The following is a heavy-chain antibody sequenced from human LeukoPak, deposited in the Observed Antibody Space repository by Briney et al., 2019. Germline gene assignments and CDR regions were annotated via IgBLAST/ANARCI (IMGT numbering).Heavy chain of an antibody. Sequence: SVKLSCKASGATFTSYAISWVRQPPGQGLEWMGGIIPIIGTANYAQKFQGRVTITADESTSTAYMELSSMRSEDTAVYYCARPHGDSYCGGDCYYYWGQGTLVTVSS. CDR3: ARPHGDSYCGGDCYYY. CDR2: IIPIIGTA. CDR1: GATFTSYA. D-gene: IGHD2-21*01. V-gene: IGHV1-69*13. J-gene: IGHJ4*02.